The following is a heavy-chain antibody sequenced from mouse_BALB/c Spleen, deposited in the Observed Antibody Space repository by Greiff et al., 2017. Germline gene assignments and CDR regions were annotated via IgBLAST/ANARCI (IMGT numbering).Heavy chain of an antibody. Sequence: EVKLMESGGGLVQPGGSLKLSCAASGFTFSSYTMSWVRQTPEKRLEWVAYISDGGSYTYYPDSVKGRFTISRDNAKNNLYLQMSSLKSEDTAMYYCARGSEVRWYFDVWGAGTTVTVSS. J-gene: IGHJ1*01. CDR2: ISDGGSYT. D-gene: IGHD2-14*01. CDR1: GFTFSSYT. V-gene: IGHV5-12-2*01. CDR3: ARGSEVRWYFDV.